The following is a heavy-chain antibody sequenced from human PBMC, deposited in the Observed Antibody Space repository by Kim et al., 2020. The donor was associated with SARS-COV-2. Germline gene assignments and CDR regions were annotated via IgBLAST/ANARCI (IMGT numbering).Heavy chain of an antibody. V-gene: IGHV5-51*01. CDR3: ARHRGKGAPYYYYMDV. Sequence: GESLKISCKGSGYSFTSYWIGWVRQMPGKGLEWMGIIYPGDSDTRYSPSFQGQVTISADKSISTAYLQWSSLKASDTAMYYCARHRGKGAPYYYYMDVWGKGTTVTVSS. CDR1: GYSFTSYW. J-gene: IGHJ6*03. D-gene: IGHD1-26*01. CDR2: IYPGDSDT.